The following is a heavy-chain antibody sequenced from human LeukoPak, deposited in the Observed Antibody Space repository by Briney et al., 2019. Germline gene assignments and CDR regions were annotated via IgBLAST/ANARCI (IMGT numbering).Heavy chain of an antibody. V-gene: IGHV3-53*01. CDR2: LYTGGRT. Sequence: GGSLRLSCAASGFIVSSDYMSWVRQAPGEGLEWVSVLYTGGRTYYADSVKGRFTISRDDSKNTQYLQMNSLGVEDTAVYYCTRGLGSGTYTDYYMDVWGKGTTVTVSS. D-gene: IGHD3-10*01. J-gene: IGHJ6*03. CDR1: GFIVSSDY. CDR3: TRGLGSGTYTDYYMDV.